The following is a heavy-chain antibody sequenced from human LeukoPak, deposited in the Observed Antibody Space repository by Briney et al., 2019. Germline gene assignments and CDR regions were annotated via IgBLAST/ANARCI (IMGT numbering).Heavy chain of an antibody. V-gene: IGHV3-30*18. CDR3: AKGGGSGWSGNGLIDY. J-gene: IGHJ4*02. D-gene: IGHD6-19*01. CDR1: GFTFSSYG. CDR2: ISYDGSNK. Sequence: GGSLRLSCAASGFTFSSYGMHWVRQAPGKGLEWVAVISYDGSNKYYADSVKGRFTISRDNSKNTLYLQMNSLRAEDTAVYYCAKGGGSGWSGNGLIDYWGQGTLVTVSS.